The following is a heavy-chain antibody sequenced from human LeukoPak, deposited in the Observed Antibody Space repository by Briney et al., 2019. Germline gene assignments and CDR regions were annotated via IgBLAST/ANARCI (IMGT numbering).Heavy chain of an antibody. D-gene: IGHD3-16*01. V-gene: IGHV3-74*01. CDR3: ARYLGGRNAFDI. CDR1: GFTFSGYW. CDR2: IYSDGTST. J-gene: IGHJ3*02. Sequence: GGSLRLSCAASGFTFSGYWMHWVRQAPGKGLVWVSRIYSDGTSTSYADSAKGRFTISRDNAKNTLYLQMNSLRAEDTAVYYCARYLGGRNAFDIWGQGTMVTVSS.